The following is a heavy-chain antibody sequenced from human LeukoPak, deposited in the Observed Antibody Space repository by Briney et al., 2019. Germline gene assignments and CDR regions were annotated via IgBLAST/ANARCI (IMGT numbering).Heavy chain of an antibody. CDR1: GYTFTGYY. CDR2: INPNSGGT. D-gene: IGHD6-19*01. V-gene: IGHV1-2*02. CDR3: ARQGSGWYYFDY. Sequence: ASVKVSCKASGYTFTGYYIHWVRQAPGQGLEWMGWINPNSGGTNYAQKFQGRVTMTRDTSISTAYMELSRLRSDDTAVYYCARQGSGWYYFDYWGQGTLVTVFS. J-gene: IGHJ4*02.